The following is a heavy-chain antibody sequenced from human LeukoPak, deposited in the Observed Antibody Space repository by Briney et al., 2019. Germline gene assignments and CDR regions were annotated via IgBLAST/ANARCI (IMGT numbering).Heavy chain of an antibody. J-gene: IGHJ5*02. CDR2: INSDGSST. D-gene: IGHD2-15*01. CDR3: ARVAVVVVVAATSEDNWFDP. Sequence: GGSLRLSCAASGLTFSSYWMHWVRQAPGKGLVWVSRINSDGSSTSYADSVKGRFTISRDNAKNTLYLQMNSLRAEDTAVYYCARVAVVVVVAATSEDNWFDPWGQGTLVTVSS. CDR1: GLTFSSYW. V-gene: IGHV3-74*01.